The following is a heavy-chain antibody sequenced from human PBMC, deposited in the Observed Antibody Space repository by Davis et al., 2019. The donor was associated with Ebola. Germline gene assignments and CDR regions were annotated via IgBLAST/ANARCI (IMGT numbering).Heavy chain of an antibody. D-gene: IGHD6-13*01. CDR2: INHSGST. CDR1: GDSIISDTYY. CDR3: ARGRGSSSRAWRPWNWFDP. Sequence: MPSETLSLTCSVSGDSIISDTYYWAWIRQPPGKGLEWIGEINHSGSTNYNPSLKSRVTISVDTSKNQFSLKLSSVTAADTAVYYCARGRGSSSRAWRPWNWFDPWGQGTLVTVSS. J-gene: IGHJ5*02. V-gene: IGHV4-39*07.